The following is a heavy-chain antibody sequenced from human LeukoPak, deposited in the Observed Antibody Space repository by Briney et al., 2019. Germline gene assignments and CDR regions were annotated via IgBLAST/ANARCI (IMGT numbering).Heavy chain of an antibody. CDR2: IWYDGRDK. J-gene: IGHJ4*02. V-gene: IGHV3-30*02. CDR3: AKDPYSYGSYFDY. Sequence: PGGPLRLSCAASGFTFSGCGMHWVRQAPGKGLEWVAFIWYDGRDKYYVDSVKGRFTISRDNSKNTLYLQMNSLRAEDTAMYYCAKDPYSYGSYFDYWGQGALVTVSS. CDR1: GFTFSGCG. D-gene: IGHD5-18*01.